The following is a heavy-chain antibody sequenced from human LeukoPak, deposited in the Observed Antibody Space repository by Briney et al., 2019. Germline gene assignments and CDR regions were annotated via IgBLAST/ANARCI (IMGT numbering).Heavy chain of an antibody. D-gene: IGHD4-17*01. CDR2: ISGSGGST. J-gene: IGHJ4*02. Sequence: PGGSLRLSCAASGFTVSSNYMSWVRQAPGKGLEWVSAISGSGGSTYYADSVKGRFTISRDNSKNTLYLQMNSLRAEDTAVYYCARMTTVTTPSFDYWGQGTLVTVSS. CDR3: ARMTTVTTPSFDY. V-gene: IGHV3-23*01. CDR1: GFTVSSNY.